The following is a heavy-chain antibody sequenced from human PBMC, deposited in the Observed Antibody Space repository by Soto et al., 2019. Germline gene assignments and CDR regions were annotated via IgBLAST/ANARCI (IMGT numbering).Heavy chain of an antibody. CDR3: AKRSPYSSGWYSPIFDY. D-gene: IGHD6-13*01. V-gene: IGHV3-23*01. Sequence: LRLSCAASGFSFSDYAMSWARQAPGKGLEWVSVISESGGSTHYADSVRGRFTVSRDNSKNSLSLRMNSLRDEDTAVYFCAKRSPYSSGWYSPIFDYWGQGALVTVS. J-gene: IGHJ4*02. CDR2: ISESGGST. CDR1: GFSFSDYA.